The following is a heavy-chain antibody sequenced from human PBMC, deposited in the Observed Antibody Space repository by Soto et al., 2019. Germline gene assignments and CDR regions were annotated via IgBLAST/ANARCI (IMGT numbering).Heavy chain of an antibody. CDR1: GYSFTSYW. Sequence: GVSLKISCKGSGYSFTSYWIGWVRQMPGKGLEWMGIIYPGDSDTRYSPSFQGQVTISADKSISTAYLQWSSLKASDTAMYYCAIRGYCSSTSCYGADAFDIWGQGTMVT. D-gene: IGHD2-2*01. V-gene: IGHV5-51*01. CDR2: IYPGDSDT. J-gene: IGHJ3*02. CDR3: AIRGYCSSTSCYGADAFDI.